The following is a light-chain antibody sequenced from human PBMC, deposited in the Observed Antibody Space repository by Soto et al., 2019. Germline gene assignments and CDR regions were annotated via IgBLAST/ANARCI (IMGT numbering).Light chain of an antibody. CDR1: QSVPTNY. J-gene: IGKJ4*01. Sequence: EIVLTQSPGTLSLSPGERATLSCRASQSVPTNYLAWYQQKPGQAPRLLIYGASSRATGIPDRFSGSGSGTDFALTISTLEPEDFAVYHCQPYGSPPFTFAGGTKVEIK. CDR3: QPYGSPPFT. V-gene: IGKV3-20*01. CDR2: GAS.